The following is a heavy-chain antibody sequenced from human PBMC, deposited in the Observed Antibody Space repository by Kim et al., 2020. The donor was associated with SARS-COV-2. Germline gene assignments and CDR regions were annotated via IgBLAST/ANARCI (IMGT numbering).Heavy chain of an antibody. CDR3: AKDQVGATDFGY. Sequence: YYADSVKGRFTISGNNSRNTLYLQMNSLRAADTAVYYCAKDQVGATDFGYWRQGTLVTVSS. J-gene: IGHJ4*02. V-gene: IGHV3-30*02. D-gene: IGHD1-26*01.